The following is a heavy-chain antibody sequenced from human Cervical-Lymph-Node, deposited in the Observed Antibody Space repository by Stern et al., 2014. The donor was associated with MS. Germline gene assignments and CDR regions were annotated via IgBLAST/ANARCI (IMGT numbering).Heavy chain of an antibody. D-gene: IGHD4-17*01. CDR1: GFSLSHSRMG. Sequence: QVTLKESGPVLVKPTETFTLTCTVSGFSLSHSRMGVSWIRQPPGKALEWLAHIFSNDEKSYSASLRSRLTISKDSSKSQVVLTMTNMDPLDTATYYCARLTYGDYMFDYWGQGTLVTVSS. J-gene: IGHJ4*02. V-gene: IGHV2-26*01. CDR2: IFSNDEK. CDR3: ARLTYGDYMFDY.